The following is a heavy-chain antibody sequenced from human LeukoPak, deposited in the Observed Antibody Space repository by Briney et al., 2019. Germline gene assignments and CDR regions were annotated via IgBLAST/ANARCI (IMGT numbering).Heavy chain of an antibody. CDR2: MSSSGSTV. CDR1: GFTFSDFY. D-gene: IGHD2-2*01. CDR3: AKDQEGVAVVLLHDAFDI. J-gene: IGHJ3*02. V-gene: IGHV3-11*04. Sequence: KPGGSLRLSCAASGFTFSDFYMSWIRQAPGKGLEWVSYMSSSGSTVYYADSVKGRFTISRDNSKNTLYLQMNNLRVEDTAVYYCAKDQEGVAVVLLHDAFDIWGQGTMVTVSS.